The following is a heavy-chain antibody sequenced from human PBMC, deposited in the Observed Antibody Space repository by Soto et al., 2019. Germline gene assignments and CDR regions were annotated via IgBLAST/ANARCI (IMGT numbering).Heavy chain of an antibody. CDR2: INEDGSQK. D-gene: IGHD6-6*01. Sequence: EVQLVESGGGLVQPGGSLRLSCAASGFSFSTLWMNWVRQAPGKGLEWVARINEDGSQKYYVDSVKGRFTISRDNAENSLYLQMNSLTAEDTAVYYCTRVGSGSSPNYWGQGTLATVSS. CDR1: GFSFSTLW. CDR3: TRVGSGSSPNY. V-gene: IGHV3-7*01. J-gene: IGHJ4*02.